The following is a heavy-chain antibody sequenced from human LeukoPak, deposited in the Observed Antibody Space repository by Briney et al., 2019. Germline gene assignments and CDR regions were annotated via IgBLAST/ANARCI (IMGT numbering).Heavy chain of an antibody. J-gene: IGHJ4*02. CDR1: GYTFTGYY. CDR3: ALIAYCSSTSCFDY. V-gene: IGHV1-2*02. D-gene: IGHD2-2*01. CDR2: INPNSGGT. Sequence: ASVKVSCKASGYTFTGYYMHLVRQAPGQGLEWMGWINPNSGGTNYAQKFQGRVTMTRDTSISTAYMELSRLRSDDTAVYYCALIAYCSSTSCFDYWGQGNLVTVSS.